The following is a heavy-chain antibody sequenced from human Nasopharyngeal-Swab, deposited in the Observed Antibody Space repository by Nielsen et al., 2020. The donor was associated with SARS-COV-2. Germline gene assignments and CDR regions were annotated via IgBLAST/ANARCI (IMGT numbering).Heavy chain of an antibody. V-gene: IGHV3-74*01. D-gene: IGHD2-15*01. CDR2: INTDARDT. Sequence: GGSLRLSCVASGITLSNSWMHWVRQGPGKGLVWVSRINTDARDTTYADSVRGRFTISRDNAKNTLYLQMDSLRDEDTAVYYCAREEAWSKTFDRWGQGTLVTVAS. CDR3: AREEAWSKTFDR. J-gene: IGHJ5*02. CDR1: GITLSNSW.